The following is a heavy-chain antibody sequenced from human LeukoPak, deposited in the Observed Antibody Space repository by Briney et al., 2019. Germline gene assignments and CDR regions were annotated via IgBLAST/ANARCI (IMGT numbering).Heavy chain of an antibody. CDR3: AKTYLRDIVVVVAARYVDY. CDR1: GFTSASYA. Sequence: GGSLRLSCVASGFTSASYAMGWVRQAPGKGLEWVSAISGSGGSTYYADSVKGRFTISRDNSKNTLYLQMNSLRAEDTAVYYCAKTYLRDIVVVVAARYVDYWGQGTLVTVSS. D-gene: IGHD2-15*01. J-gene: IGHJ4*02. CDR2: ISGSGGST. V-gene: IGHV3-23*01.